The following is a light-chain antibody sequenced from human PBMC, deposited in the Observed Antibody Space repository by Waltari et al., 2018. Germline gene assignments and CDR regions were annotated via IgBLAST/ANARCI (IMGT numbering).Light chain of an antibody. V-gene: IGLV3-21*04. CDR2: YDS. CDR3: QVWHAAIDPGV. J-gene: IGLJ1*01. Sequence: SYVLTPPPSVSVAPGEPARIPCGGDNIGSYSVPWYQQKPGQAPVLVIFYDSDRPSGIPERFSGSNSGNTATLTITRVEAGDEANYYCQVWHAAIDPGVFGTGTEVSVL. CDR1: NIGSYS.